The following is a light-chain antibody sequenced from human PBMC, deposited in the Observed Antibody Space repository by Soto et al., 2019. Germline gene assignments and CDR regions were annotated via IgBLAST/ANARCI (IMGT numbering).Light chain of an antibody. Sequence: IRMTQSASSLSAFAADMVTITCGASQSISSRLAWYQVKPGRVPKLLISDASTLERGVPTTFSGSGSGTEFTLTISALQPDDFATYYCQQYTDYSRTFGQGTKVDIK. V-gene: IGKV1-5*01. J-gene: IGKJ1*01. CDR3: QQYTDYSRT. CDR1: QSISSR. CDR2: DAS.